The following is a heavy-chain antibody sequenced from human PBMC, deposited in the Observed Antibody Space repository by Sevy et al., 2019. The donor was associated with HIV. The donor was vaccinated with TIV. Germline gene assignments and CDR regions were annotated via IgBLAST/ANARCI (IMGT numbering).Heavy chain of an antibody. CDR1: GGSITNPDYN. D-gene: IGHD3-9*01. V-gene: IGHV4-30-4*01. CDR2: IYYSGNT. J-gene: IGHJ5*02. Sequence: SETLSLTCSVSGGSITNPDYNWSWIRQPPGKGLEWIGYIYYSGNTYYSPALKSRVLLSIDTSKNQFALRVNAVTSADTAVDYCARVTGPFGWSDPWGQGTLVTVSS. CDR3: ARVTGPFGWSDP.